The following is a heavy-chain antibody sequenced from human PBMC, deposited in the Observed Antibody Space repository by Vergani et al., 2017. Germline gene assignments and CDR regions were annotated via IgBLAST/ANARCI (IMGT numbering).Heavy chain of an antibody. V-gene: IGHV3-15*01. J-gene: IGHJ6*03. Sequence: EVQLVESGGGLVKPGGSLRLSCAASGFTFSNAWMSWVRQAPGKGLEWVGRIKSKTDGGTTDYDAPVKGRFTISRDDSKNTLYLQMNSLKTEDTAVYYCTTDPWYCSSTSCSHKYYYYYMDVWGKGTTVTVSS. D-gene: IGHD2-2*01. CDR1: GFTFSNAW. CDR3: TTDPWYCSSTSCSHKYYYYYMDV. CDR2: IKSKTDGGTT.